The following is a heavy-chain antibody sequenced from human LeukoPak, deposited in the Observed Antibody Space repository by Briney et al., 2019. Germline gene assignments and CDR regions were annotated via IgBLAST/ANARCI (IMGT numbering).Heavy chain of an antibody. CDR2: IKQDGSEK. J-gene: IGHJ4*02. Sequence: PGGSLRLSCAASGFTFSNYGMSWVRQAPGKGLEWVASIKQDGSEKNYVDSVKGRFTISRDNAKNSLYLQMSSLTAEDTAVYYCAREYNWGQGTLVAVSS. D-gene: IGHD5-12*01. CDR1: GFTFSNYG. CDR3: AREYN. V-gene: IGHV3-7*01.